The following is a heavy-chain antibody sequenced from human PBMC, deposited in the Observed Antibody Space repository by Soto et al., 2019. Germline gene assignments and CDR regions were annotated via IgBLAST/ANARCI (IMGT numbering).Heavy chain of an antibody. J-gene: IGHJ4*02. CDR3: GTPPGGGGY. D-gene: IGHD3-10*01. CDR2: IYSGGYT. CDR1: GFTVSNNY. V-gene: IGHV3-53*01. Sequence: EVQLVESGGGLIQPGGSLRLSCAVSGFTVSNNYMSWVRQAPGKGLEGVSVIYSGGYTAYGDSVKGRFTISRDNSKNTQSFKMKPRGPHAGAFFFGGTPPGGGGYWGQGTLVTVSS.